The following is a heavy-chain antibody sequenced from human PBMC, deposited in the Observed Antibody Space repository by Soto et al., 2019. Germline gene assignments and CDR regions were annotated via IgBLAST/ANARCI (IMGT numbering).Heavy chain of an antibody. V-gene: IGHV1-24*01. J-gene: IGHJ4*02. CDR3: ATNLRSTRYFDWLLFDY. CDR2: FDPEDGET. CDR1: GYTLTELS. Sequence: ASVKVSCKVPGYTLTELSMHWVRQAPGKGLEWMGGFDPEDGETIYAQKFQGRVTMTEDTSTDTAYMELSSLRSEDTAVYYCATNLRSTRYFDWLLFDYWGQGTLVTVSS. D-gene: IGHD3-9*01.